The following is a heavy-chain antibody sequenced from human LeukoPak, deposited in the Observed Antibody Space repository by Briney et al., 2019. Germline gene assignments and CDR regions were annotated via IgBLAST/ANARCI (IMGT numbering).Heavy chain of an antibody. Sequence: GGSLRLSCAASGFTFSSYAMHWVRQAPGKGLEWVAVISYDGSNKYYADSVKGRFTISRDNSKNTLYLQMNSLRAEDTAVYYCAGTKQQLVKGPFDYWGQGTLVTVSS. CDR2: ISYDGSNK. CDR1: GFTFSSYA. D-gene: IGHD6-13*01. J-gene: IGHJ4*02. CDR3: AGTKQQLVKGPFDY. V-gene: IGHV3-30*14.